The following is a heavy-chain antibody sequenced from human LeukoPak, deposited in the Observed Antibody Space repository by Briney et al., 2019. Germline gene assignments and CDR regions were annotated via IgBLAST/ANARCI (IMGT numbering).Heavy chain of an antibody. J-gene: IGHJ5*02. CDR3: ARESYATQSYTPSWFDP. CDR1: GYSITSAYY. CDR2: IYHSGST. D-gene: IGHD3-16*01. Sequence: PSETLSLTCTVSGYSITSAYYWGWIRQPPGRGLEWIESIYHSGSTYYNPSLKSRVTISVDTSKNQFSLKLSSVTAADTAVYYCARESYATQSYTPSWFDPWGQGTLITVSS. V-gene: IGHV4-38-2*02.